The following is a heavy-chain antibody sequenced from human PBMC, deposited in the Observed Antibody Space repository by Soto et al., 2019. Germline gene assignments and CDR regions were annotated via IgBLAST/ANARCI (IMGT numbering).Heavy chain of an antibody. CDR2: IYSSGST. CDR3: ARFVTHCSGTTCYTRPDV. Sequence: PSETLSLTCTVSGGSVSSDTHYWSWIRQPPGKRLEWIGFIYSSGSTNYNPSLKSRVTMSVDTSKNQFSLKLRSVIVADTAVYHCARFVTHCSGTTCYTRPDVWGQGTTVTVSS. CDR1: GGSVSSDTHY. D-gene: IGHD1-1*01. J-gene: IGHJ6*02. V-gene: IGHV4-61*01.